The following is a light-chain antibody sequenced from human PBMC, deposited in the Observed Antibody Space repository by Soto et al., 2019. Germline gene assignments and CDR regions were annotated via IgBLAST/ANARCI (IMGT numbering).Light chain of an antibody. Sequence: IMLTHSLATLALSPGERPRLSCRACQSVSSSYLAWYQQKPGQAPRLLIYGASSRATGIPDRFSGSGSGTDFTLTISRLEPEDFAVYYCQQYGSSRWTFGQRCNVDI. V-gene: IGKV3-20*01. CDR3: QQYGSSRWT. J-gene: IGKJ1*01. CDR1: QSVSSSY. CDR2: GAS.